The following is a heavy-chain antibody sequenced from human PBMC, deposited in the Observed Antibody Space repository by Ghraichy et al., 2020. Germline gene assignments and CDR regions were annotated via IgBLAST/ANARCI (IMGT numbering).Heavy chain of an antibody. Sequence: GGSLRLSCAASGFTFSSYAMHWVRQAPGKGLEWVAVISYDGSNKYYADSVKGRFTISRDNSKNTLYLQMNSLRAEDTAVYYCARDIMKGGSGSYFDYWGQGTLVTVSS. J-gene: IGHJ4*02. V-gene: IGHV3-30-3*01. CDR2: ISYDGSNK. D-gene: IGHD3-10*01. CDR1: GFTFSSYA. CDR3: ARDIMKGGSGSYFDY.